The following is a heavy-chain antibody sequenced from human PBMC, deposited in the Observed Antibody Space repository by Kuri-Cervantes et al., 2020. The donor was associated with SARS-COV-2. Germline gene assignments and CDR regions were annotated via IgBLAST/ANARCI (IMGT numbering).Heavy chain of an antibody. CDR1: GFTFSSYS. CDR3: TTLIDY. J-gene: IGHJ4*02. CDR2: FKSKTAGGTT. Sequence: GESLKISCAASGFTFSSYSMNWVRQAPGKGLEWVGRFKSKTAGGTTVYAAPVKGRFTISRDDSRDTLYLQMNSLKTEDTAVYYCTTLIDYWGQGALVTVSS. V-gene: IGHV3-15*01.